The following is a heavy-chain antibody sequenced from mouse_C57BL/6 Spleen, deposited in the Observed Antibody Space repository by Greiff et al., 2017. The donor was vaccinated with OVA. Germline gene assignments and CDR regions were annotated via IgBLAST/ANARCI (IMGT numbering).Heavy chain of an antibody. J-gene: IGHJ4*01. V-gene: IGHV3-6*01. Sequence: VQLQQSGPGLVKPSQSLSLTCSVTGYSITSGYYWNWIRQFPGNKLEWMGYISYDGSNNYNPSLKNRISITRDTSKNQFFLKLNSVTTEDTATYYCARYDYAMDYWGQGTSVTVSS. D-gene: IGHD2-3*01. CDR1: GYSITSGYY. CDR2: ISYDGSN. CDR3: ARYDYAMDY.